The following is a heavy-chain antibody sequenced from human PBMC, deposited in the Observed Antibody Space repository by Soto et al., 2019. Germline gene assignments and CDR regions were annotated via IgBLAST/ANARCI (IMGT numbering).Heavy chain of an antibody. Sequence: QVQLVQSGAEVKKPGSSVKVSCKTSGGTFSTYAISWVRQAPGQGLEWMGMIIPIYGTTNYAQKFQGRVTITADESTNTAYMELTSLRSEDTAVYYCARDQGPDCSGGSCYYYDGMDFWGQGTTVTVSS. CDR3: ARDQGPDCSGGSCYYYDGMDF. CDR1: GGTFSTYA. V-gene: IGHV1-69*18. D-gene: IGHD2-15*01. CDR2: IIPIYGTT. J-gene: IGHJ6*02.